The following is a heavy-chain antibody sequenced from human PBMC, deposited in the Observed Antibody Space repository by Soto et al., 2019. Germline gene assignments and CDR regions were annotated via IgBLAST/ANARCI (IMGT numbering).Heavy chain of an antibody. Sequence: ASVKVSCKASGYTFTSYGISWVRQAPGQGLEWMGWISAYNGNTNYAQKLQGRVTMTTDTSTSTAYMELRSLRSDDTAVYYCARDRGYSGYDKGGSDYWGQGTLVTVSS. CDR1: GYTFTSYG. J-gene: IGHJ4*02. CDR2: ISAYNGNT. CDR3: ARDRGYSGYDKGGSDY. V-gene: IGHV1-18*01. D-gene: IGHD5-12*01.